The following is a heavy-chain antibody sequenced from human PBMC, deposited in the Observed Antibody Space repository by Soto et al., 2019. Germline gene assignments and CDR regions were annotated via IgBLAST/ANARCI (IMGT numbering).Heavy chain of an antibody. CDR2: INGGGDST. V-gene: IGHV3-23*01. CDR1: GFTFSNYA. Sequence: GGSLRLSCAASGFTFSNYAMSWVRQAPGKGLEWVSTINGGGDSTVYADSVKGRFTISRDNSKNTLFLQMNSLRAEDTAVYYCAKDLLSSPPYYWGQGTLVTVSS. J-gene: IGHJ4*02. D-gene: IGHD6-6*01. CDR3: AKDLLSSPPYY.